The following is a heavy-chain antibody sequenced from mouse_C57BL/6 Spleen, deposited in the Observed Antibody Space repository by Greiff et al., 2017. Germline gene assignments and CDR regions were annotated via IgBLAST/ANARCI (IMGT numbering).Heavy chain of an antibody. V-gene: IGHV5-17*01. J-gene: IGHJ3*01. Sequence: VQLQQSGGGLVKPGGSLKLSCAASGFTFSDYGMHWVRQAPEKGLEWVAYISSGSSTIYYADTVKGRFTISRDNAKNTLFLQMTSLRSEDTAMYYCARGGVTGTFAYWGQGTLVTVSA. D-gene: IGHD4-1*01. CDR1: GFTFSDYG. CDR2: ISSGSSTI. CDR3: ARGGVTGTFAY.